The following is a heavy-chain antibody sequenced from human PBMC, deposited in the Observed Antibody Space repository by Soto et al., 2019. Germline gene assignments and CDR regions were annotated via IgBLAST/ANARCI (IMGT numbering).Heavy chain of an antibody. D-gene: IGHD1-26*01. CDR3: ARQVGSYWYFDL. V-gene: IGHV3-66*04. Sequence: EEQLAESGGGLVQPGGSLRLSCAASGLVISSSYMGWVRQAPGKGLEWVSGLYVDGRTYYTDSVKDRFPISRDDSKNTVYLQMNGLRVDDTAIYYCARQVGSYWYFDLWGRGTLVTVSS. J-gene: IGHJ2*01. CDR1: GLVISSSY. CDR2: LYVDGRT.